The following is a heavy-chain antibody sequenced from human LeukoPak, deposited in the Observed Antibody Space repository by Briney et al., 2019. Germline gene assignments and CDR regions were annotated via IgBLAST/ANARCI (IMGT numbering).Heavy chain of an antibody. CDR2: FYSGDSGT. Sequence: GESLKISCQGSGYNFPIYWIGWVRQMPGKGLEWMGIFYSGDSGTRYSPSFQGQVTISADRSIDTAYLQWSSLRASDSAMYYCARLLTTTGHYSFDYWGQGTLVTVSS. CDR3: ARLLTTTGHYSFDY. CDR1: GYNFPIYW. D-gene: IGHD2-8*01. V-gene: IGHV5-51*01. J-gene: IGHJ4*02.